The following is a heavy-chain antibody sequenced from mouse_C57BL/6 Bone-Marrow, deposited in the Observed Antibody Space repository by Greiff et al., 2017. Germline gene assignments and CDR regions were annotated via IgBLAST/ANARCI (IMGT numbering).Heavy chain of an antibody. CDR1: GFNFKDDY. CDR3: TTAFYEYDRLTCAY. CDR2: IDPENGDT. Sequence: VQLQQSGAELVRPGASVKLSCTASGFNFKDDYMHWVKQRPEQGLEWIGWIDPENGDTEYASKFQGKATITADTSSNTAYLQLSSLTSEDTAVYYCTTAFYEYDRLTCAYWGQGTLVTVSA. D-gene: IGHD2-4*01. J-gene: IGHJ3*01. V-gene: IGHV14-4*01.